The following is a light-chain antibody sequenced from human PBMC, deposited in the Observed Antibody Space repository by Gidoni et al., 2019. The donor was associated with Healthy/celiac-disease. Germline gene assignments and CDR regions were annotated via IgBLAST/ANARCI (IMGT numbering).Light chain of an antibody. J-gene: IGKJ1*01. CDR3: QQYNTYWT. CDR2: KAS. V-gene: IGKV1-5*03. CDR1: QSINSW. Sequence: DIQMTQSPSTLSASVGDRVTITCRASQSINSWLAWYQQKPGKAPKLLIYKASSLESGVPSRFSGSGSGTEFTLTISSLQPDDSATYYCQQYNTYWTFGQGTKVEI.